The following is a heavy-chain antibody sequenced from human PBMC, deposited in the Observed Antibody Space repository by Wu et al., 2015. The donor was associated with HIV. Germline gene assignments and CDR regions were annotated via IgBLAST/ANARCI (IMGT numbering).Heavy chain of an antibody. CDR1: GYTFTTYY. D-gene: IGHD5-12*01. CDR2: ISPNSGGT. V-gene: IGHV1-2*02. CDR3: AIGQTITIIDYYYMDV. Sequence: QVQLVQSGAEVKKPGASVKVSCKASGYTFTTYYIHWVRQAPGQGLEWMGWISPNSGGTNYARKFQGRVTMTADMSISTAYMELRRLRSDDTAVYFFAIGQTITIIDYYYMDVWGKGTAVTVSS. J-gene: IGHJ6*03.